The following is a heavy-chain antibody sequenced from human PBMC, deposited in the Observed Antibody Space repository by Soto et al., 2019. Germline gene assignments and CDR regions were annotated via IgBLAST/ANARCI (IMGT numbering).Heavy chain of an antibody. V-gene: IGHV1-2*04. J-gene: IGHJ6*02. CDR3: ARGRKSSYGAPNYYYYGMDV. Sequence: GASVKVSCKASGYTFTGYYMHWVRQAPGQGLEWMGWINPNSGGTNYAQKFQGWVTTTRDTSISTAYMELSRLRSDDTAVYYCARGRKSSYGAPNYYYYGMDVWGQGTTVTVSS. D-gene: IGHD5-18*01. CDR1: GYTFTGYY. CDR2: INPNSGGT.